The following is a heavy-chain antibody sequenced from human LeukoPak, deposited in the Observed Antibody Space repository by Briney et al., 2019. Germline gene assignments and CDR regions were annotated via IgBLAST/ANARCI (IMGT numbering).Heavy chain of an antibody. D-gene: IGHD5-12*01. CDR1: GGSISSGSYH. Sequence: SETLSLTCTVSGGSISSGSYHWSWIRQPAGKGLEWIGRVYTSGSTNYSPSLKGRVTISIDTSKNQFSLKLSSVTAADTAVYYCARAYTGYDWLDYWGQGTLVTVSS. CDR2: VYTSGST. J-gene: IGHJ4*02. V-gene: IGHV4-61*02. CDR3: ARAYTGYDWLDY.